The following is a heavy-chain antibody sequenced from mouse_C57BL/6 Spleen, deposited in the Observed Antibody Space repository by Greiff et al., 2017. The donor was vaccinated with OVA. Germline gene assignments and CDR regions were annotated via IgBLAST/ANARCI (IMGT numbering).Heavy chain of an antibody. CDR3: ARVRIYDGYYEEAY. V-gene: IGHV1-52*01. Sequence: QVQLQESGAELVRPGSSVKLSCKASGYTFTSYWMHWVKQRPIQGLEWIGNIDPSDSETHYNQKFKDKATLTVDKSSSTAYMQLSILTSEDSAVDYYARVRIYDGYYEEAYWGQGTLVTVSA. CDR1: GYTFTSYW. D-gene: IGHD2-3*01. J-gene: IGHJ3*01. CDR2: IDPSDSET.